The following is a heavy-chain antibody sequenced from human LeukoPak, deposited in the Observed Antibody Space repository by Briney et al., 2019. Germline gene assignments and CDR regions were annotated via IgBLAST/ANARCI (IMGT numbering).Heavy chain of an antibody. CDR1: GFTFGDYA. J-gene: IGHJ4*02. CDR3: TTDLGDHYYGSGSLNDY. CDR2: IRSKAYGGAT. Sequence: GRSLRLSCTTSGFTFGDYAMSWVRLAPGKGLEWLGLIRSKAYGGATEYAASVKDRFTISGDDPKSIAYLQMNSLKTEDTAVYYCTTDLGDHYYGSGSLNDYWGQGTLVTVSS. D-gene: IGHD3-10*01. V-gene: IGHV3-49*04.